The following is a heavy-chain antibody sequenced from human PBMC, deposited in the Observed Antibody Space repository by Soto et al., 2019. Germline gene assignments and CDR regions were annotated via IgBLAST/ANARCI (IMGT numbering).Heavy chain of an antibody. D-gene: IGHD4-17*01. J-gene: IGHJ4*02. CDR2: INGRSNYV. V-gene: IGHV3-21*01. Sequence: EVQLVESGGGLVKPGGSLRLSCVFSGFTFSTYTMNWVRQAPGKGLEWVSSINGRSNYVYYADSVKGRFTITRDNAKNSLYLQMKRLRAEDAAIYYCAREDGVVGSSSAFDDWGLGTLVTVSS. CDR1: GFTFSTYT. CDR3: AREDGVVGSSSAFDD.